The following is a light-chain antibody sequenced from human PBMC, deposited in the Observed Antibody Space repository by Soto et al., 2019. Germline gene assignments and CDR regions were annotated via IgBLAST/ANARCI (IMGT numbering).Light chain of an antibody. CDR1: QSVSSTY. V-gene: IGKV3-20*01. J-gene: IGKJ4*01. CDR2: RTS. CDR3: QQYGSSPPLT. Sequence: EIVLTQSPGTLSLSPGERATLSCRVSQSVSSTYLAWYQQKPGQAPRLLIYRTSSRATGIPDRFSGSGSRTDFTLTISRLEPEDFAVYYCQQYGSSPPLTFGGGTKVEIK.